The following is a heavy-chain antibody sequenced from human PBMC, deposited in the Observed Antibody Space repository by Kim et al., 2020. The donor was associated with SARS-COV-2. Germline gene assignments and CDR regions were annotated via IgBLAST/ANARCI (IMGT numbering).Heavy chain of an antibody. V-gene: IGHV3-21*01. J-gene: IGHJ4*02. D-gene: IGHD6-19*01. CDR2: ISSSSSYI. CDR3: ASTGYSSGLPQDY. Sequence: GGSLRLSCAASGFTFSSYSMNWVRQAPGKGLEWVSSISSSSSYIYYADSVKGRFTISRDNAKNSLYLQMNSLRAEDTAVYYCASTGYSSGLPQDYWGQGTLVTVSS. CDR1: GFTFSSYS.